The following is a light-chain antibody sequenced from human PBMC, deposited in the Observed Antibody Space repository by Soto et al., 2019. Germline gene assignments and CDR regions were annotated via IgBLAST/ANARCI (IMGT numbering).Light chain of an antibody. V-gene: IGLV1-47*01. J-gene: IGLJ3*02. Sequence: QSVLTQPPSASGTPGQRVTISSSGSNSNIGSNYVFWYQVVPGAAPKLLISRDYERPSGVPDRFSGSKLGTSASLAISGLRSEDEADYYCAAWDDSLTGRLFGGGTKLTVL. CDR2: RDY. CDR3: AAWDDSLTGRL. CDR1: NSNIGSNY.